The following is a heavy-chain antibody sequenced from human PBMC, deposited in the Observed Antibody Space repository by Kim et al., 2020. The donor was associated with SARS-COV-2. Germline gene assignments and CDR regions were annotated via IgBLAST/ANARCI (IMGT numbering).Heavy chain of an antibody. J-gene: IGHJ3*02. CDR3: ARDAIFGVVITPGAFDI. Sequence: GGSLRLSCAASGFTFSSYSMNWVRQAPGKGLEWVSSISSSSYIYYADSVKGRFTISRDNAKNSLYLQMNSLRAEDTAVYYCARDAIFGVVITPGAFDIWGQGTMVTVSS. CDR2: ISSSSYI. V-gene: IGHV3-21*01. CDR1: GFTFSSYS. D-gene: IGHD3-3*01.